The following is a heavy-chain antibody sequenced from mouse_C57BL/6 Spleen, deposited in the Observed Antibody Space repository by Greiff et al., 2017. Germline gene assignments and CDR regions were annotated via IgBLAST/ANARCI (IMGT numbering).Heavy chain of an antibody. V-gene: IGHV3-6*01. Sequence: EVKVEESGPGLVKPSQSLSLTCSVTGYSITSGYYWNWIRQFPGNKLEWMGYISYDGSNNYNPSLKNRISITRDTSKNQFFLKLNSVTTEDTATYFCAIGNYVYPYAMDYWGQGTSVTVSS. CDR2: ISYDGSN. J-gene: IGHJ4*01. D-gene: IGHD2-2*01. CDR1: GYSITSGYY. CDR3: AIGNYVYPYAMDY.